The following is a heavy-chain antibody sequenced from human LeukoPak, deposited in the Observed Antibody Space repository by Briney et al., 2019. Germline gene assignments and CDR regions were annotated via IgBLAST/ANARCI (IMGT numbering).Heavy chain of an antibody. CDR3: ARGSWIQLLDY. Sequence: GSLRLSCAASGFTFSSYWMSWVRQPPGKGLEWIGEINHSGSTNYNPSLKSRVTISVDTSKNQFSLKLSSVTAADTAVYYCARGSWIQLLDYWGQGTLVTVSS. D-gene: IGHD5-18*01. V-gene: IGHV4-34*01. CDR2: INHSGST. J-gene: IGHJ4*02. CDR1: GFTFSSYW.